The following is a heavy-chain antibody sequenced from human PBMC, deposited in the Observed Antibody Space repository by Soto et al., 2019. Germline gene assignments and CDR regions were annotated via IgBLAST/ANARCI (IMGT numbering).Heavy chain of an antibody. V-gene: IGHV1-69*13. Sequence: SVKVSCKPSGGTFSTDAISCVRQAPGQGLEWMGGIIPIFGTANYAQKFQGRVTITADESTSTAYMELSSLRSEDTAVYYCAREGVKSYDILTEIWGQGTLVTVSS. CDR1: GGTFSTDA. D-gene: IGHD3-9*01. CDR3: AREGVKSYDILTEI. J-gene: IGHJ4*02. CDR2: IIPIFGTA.